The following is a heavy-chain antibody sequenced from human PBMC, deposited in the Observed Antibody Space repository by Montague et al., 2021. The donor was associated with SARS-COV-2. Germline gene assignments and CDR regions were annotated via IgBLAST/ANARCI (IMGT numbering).Heavy chain of an antibody. V-gene: IGHV4-31*03. J-gene: IGHJ6*02. Sequence: TLSLTCTVSGGSISSGDYYWSWIRQHPGKGLEWIGYIYYSGSTYYNPSLKSRVTISVDTSKNQFSLKLSSVTAADTAVYYCARGGSYSSGWYGVDYYYGRDVWGQGTTVTVS. CDR1: GGSISSGDYY. D-gene: IGHD6-19*01. CDR2: IYYSGST. CDR3: ARGGSYSSGWYGVDYYYGRDV.